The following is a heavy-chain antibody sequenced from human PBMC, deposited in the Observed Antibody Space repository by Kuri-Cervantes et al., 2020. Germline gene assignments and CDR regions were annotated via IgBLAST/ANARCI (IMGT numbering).Heavy chain of an antibody. J-gene: IGHJ5*02. D-gene: IGHD6-6*01. CDR3: ARVRDIAARPNWFDP. Sequence: SETLSLTCTVSGGSISSYYWSWIRQPPGKGLEWIGYIYYSGSTNYNPSLKSRVTISVDTSKNQFSLKLSSVTAADTAVYYCARVRDIAARPNWFDPWGQGTLVTVSS. CDR1: GGSISSYY. CDR2: IYYSGST. V-gene: IGHV4-59*13.